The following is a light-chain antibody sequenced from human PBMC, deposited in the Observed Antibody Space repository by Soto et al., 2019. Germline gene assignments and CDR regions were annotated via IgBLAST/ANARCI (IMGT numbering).Light chain of an antibody. CDR2: DAS. CDR3: QQYDNLPPLT. J-gene: IGKJ4*01. CDR1: QDISNY. V-gene: IGKV1-33*01. Sequence: DIQMTQSPSSLSASVGDRVTITCQASQDISNYLNWYQQKPGKAPKLLIYDASNLETGVPSRFSGSGSGTDFTFTISSPQAEDIATYYCQQYDNLPPLTFGGGTKVEIK.